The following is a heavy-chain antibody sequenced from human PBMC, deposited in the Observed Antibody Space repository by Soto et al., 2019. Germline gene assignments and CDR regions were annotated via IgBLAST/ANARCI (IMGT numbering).Heavy chain of an antibody. Sequence: ASVKVSCKASGYTFTSYDINWVRQATGQGLEWMGWMNPNSGNTGYAQKFQGRVTMTRNTSISTAYMELSSLRSEDTAVYYCARREGYSYGYHYWGQGTLVTVSS. CDR1: GYTFTSYD. J-gene: IGHJ4*02. D-gene: IGHD5-18*01. CDR2: MNPNSGNT. V-gene: IGHV1-8*01. CDR3: ARREGYSYGYHY.